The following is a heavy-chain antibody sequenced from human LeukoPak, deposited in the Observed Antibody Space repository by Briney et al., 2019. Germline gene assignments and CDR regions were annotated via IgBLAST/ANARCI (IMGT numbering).Heavy chain of an antibody. J-gene: IGHJ4*02. CDR1: GGSFSGYY. D-gene: IGHD3-10*01. CDR2: INHSGST. CDR3: ARGGRVHYFDY. V-gene: IGHV4-34*01. Sequence: SETLSLTCAVYGGSFSGYYWSWIRQPPGKGLEWIGEINHSGSTNYNPSLKSRVTISVDASKNQFSLKLSSVTAADTAVYYCARGGRVHYFDYWGQGTLVTVSS.